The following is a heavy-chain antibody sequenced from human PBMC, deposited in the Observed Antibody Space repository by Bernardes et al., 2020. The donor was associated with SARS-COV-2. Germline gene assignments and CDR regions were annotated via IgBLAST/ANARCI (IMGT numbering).Heavy chain of an antibody. Sequence: SETLSLTCTVYGGSFSGYYWSWIRQPPGKGLEWIGEINHSGGTNYNPSLKSRITISVDTSKNQFSLKLHSVTAADTAGFYCARLGGDSSGDNWFDPWGQGTLDIVTS. J-gene: IGHJ5*02. V-gene: IGHV4-34*01. CDR1: GGSFSGYY. CDR2: INHSGGT. CDR3: ARLGGDSSGDNWFDP. D-gene: IGHD3-22*01.